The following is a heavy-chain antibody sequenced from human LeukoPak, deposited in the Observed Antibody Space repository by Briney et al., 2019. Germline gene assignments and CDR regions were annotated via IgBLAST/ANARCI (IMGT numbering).Heavy chain of an antibody. V-gene: IGHV3-11*01. CDR2: ISTSGTTR. Sequence: PGGSLRLSCAASGFTFSDYYMSWIRQAPGKGLEWISYISTSGTTRYYADSVKGRFTISRDNAKNSLYLQMNSLRPEDTAVYYCAKHSCTGGGTCDLNYWGQGTLLTVSS. J-gene: IGHJ4*02. CDR1: GFTFSDYY. D-gene: IGHD2-8*02. CDR3: AKHSCTGGGTCDLNY.